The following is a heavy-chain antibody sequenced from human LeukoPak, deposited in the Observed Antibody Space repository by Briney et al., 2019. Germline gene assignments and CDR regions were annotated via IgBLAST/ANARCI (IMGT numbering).Heavy chain of an antibody. CDR2: ISSDGGST. V-gene: IGHV3-64*01. CDR3: RRGGAAPAVDY. D-gene: IGHD6-25*01. CDR1: GFTFSNYS. J-gene: IGHJ4*02. Sequence: WGSLRLSCAASGFTFSNYSMHWVRQAPGKGLEYVSAISSDGGSTYYANSVKGRFTISRDNSKNTLYLQMGSLRAEDMAVYFCRRGGAAPAVDYWGQGTLVTVSS.